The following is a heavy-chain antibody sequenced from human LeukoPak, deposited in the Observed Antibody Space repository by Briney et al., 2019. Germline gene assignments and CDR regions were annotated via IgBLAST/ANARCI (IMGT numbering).Heavy chain of an antibody. J-gene: IGHJ4*02. CDR2: ISGSGGTT. CDR3: AKTQGYFDF. Sequence: GGSLRLSCAASGFTFSNYGMTWVRQAPGKGLEWVSGISGSGGTTYDADFVKGRFTVSRDNSKNILYLQMNSLRAEDTAVYFCAKTQGYFDFWGQGTLVTVSS. CDR1: GFTFSNYG. V-gene: IGHV3-23*01.